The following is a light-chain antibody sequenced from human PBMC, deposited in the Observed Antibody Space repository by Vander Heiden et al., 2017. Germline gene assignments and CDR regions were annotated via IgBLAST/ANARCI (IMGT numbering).Light chain of an antibody. J-gene: IGLJ3*02. CDR3: QSADSSGTYAV. CDR1: ALPKQY. V-gene: IGLV3-25*03. CDR2: KDS. Sequence: SYELTQPPSVSVSPGQTARITCSGDALPKQYAYWYQQKTGQAPVLVIYKDSERPSGIPERFSGSSSGTTVTLTSSGVQAEDEADYYCQSADSSGTYAVFGGGTKLTVL.